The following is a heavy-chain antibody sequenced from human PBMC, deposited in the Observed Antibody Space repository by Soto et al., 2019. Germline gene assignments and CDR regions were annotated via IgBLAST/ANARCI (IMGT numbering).Heavy chain of an antibody. Sequence: SETLSLTCTVSGDSISNGDFYWSWIRQPPGRGLEWIGYIDSSGSTYYNPSLKSRLTMSVDMSKNQFSLRLTSVTAAAKAVYYCASRYLYWGQGLLVTVSS. CDR1: GDSISNGDFY. D-gene: IGHD3-16*02. J-gene: IGHJ4*02. CDR2: IDSSGST. V-gene: IGHV4-30-4*01. CDR3: ASRYLY.